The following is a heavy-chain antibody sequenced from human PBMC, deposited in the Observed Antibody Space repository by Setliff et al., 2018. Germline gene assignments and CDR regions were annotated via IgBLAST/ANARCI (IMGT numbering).Heavy chain of an antibody. CDR3: AREGVDIRSSTDYRYYMDV. CDR1: GYNFITFG. D-gene: IGHD5-12*01. Sequence: GASVKVSCKTSGYNFITFGISWVRQAPGQGLEWMGWISPYNEKTNYAEKFQGRVTIITDEFTGTAYMELSSLRTEDTAVYYCAREGVDIRSSTDYRYYMDVWGKGTTVTVSS. J-gene: IGHJ6*03. CDR2: ISPYNEKT. V-gene: IGHV1-18*01.